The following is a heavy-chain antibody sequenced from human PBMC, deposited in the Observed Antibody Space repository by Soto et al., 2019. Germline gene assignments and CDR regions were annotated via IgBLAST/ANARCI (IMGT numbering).Heavy chain of an antibody. CDR1: GSRFSNYV. CDR2: IIPIFNST. Sequence: QVQLVQSGAEVKTPGSSLKVSCTVSGSRFSNYVISWVRQAPGHGLEWLGRIIPIFNSTQYAQKFQGRVTIPEEKSTKTASLELSSLRSDDTAVYYCAREGRGKKAGYNGLVSLGYWGQGTLVTVSS. V-gene: IGHV1-69*06. CDR3: AREGRGKKAGYNGLVSLGY. D-gene: IGHD2-2*02. J-gene: IGHJ4*02.